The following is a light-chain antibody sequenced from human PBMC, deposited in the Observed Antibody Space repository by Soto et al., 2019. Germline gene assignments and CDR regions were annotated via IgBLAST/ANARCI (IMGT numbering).Light chain of an antibody. CDR3: QQYDNLPLT. Sequence: DIQMTQSPSSLSASVGDRVTITCQASQDITNYLNWYQQKPGKAPKLLIYDASNLETGVPSRFSGSGSGTAFTFTINSLQPEDIAIYYCQQYDNLPLTFGGGTKVEIK. J-gene: IGKJ4*01. CDR2: DAS. V-gene: IGKV1-33*01. CDR1: QDITNY.